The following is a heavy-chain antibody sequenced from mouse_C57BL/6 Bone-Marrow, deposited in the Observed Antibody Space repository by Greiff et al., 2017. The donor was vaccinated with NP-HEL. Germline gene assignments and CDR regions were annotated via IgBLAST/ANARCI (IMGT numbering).Heavy chain of an antibody. Sequence: QVQLQQPGAELVKPGASVKMSCKASGYTFTSYWITWVKQRPGQGLEWIGDFYPGSGSTNYNEKFKSKATLTVDTSSSTAYMQLSSLTSEDSAVYYCAREAYYYGSSDYWGQGTTLTVSS. CDR2: FYPGSGST. D-gene: IGHD1-1*01. V-gene: IGHV1-55*01. CDR3: AREAYYYGSSDY. CDR1: GYTFTSYW. J-gene: IGHJ2*01.